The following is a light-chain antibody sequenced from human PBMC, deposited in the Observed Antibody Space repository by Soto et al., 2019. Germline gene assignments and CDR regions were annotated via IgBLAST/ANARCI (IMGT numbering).Light chain of an antibody. CDR3: QQYGSSLIT. V-gene: IGKV3-20*01. Sequence: EIGWTQAPGTLSLSPGERATLSSRASQSVSSSYLAWYPQKPGQAPRLLIYGASSRATGIPDRFSGSGSGTDFTLTISRLEAEDFAVYYCQQYGSSLITFGQGKRLEIK. CDR1: QSVSSSY. J-gene: IGKJ5*01. CDR2: GAS.